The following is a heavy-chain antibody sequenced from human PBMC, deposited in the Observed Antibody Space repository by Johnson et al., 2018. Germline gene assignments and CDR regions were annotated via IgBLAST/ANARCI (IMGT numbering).Heavy chain of an antibody. CDR2: ISYDGSNK. J-gene: IGHJ6*03. Sequence: QVQLVESGGGLVKPGGSLRLSCAASGFTFSSYAMHWVRQAPGKGLEWVAVISYDGSNKYYADSWKGRFTISRDNSKNTLYLQMNSLRAEDTAVYYCAMFNYDSSGYGPGYYYYYMDVWGKGTTVTVSS. CDR3: AMFNYDSSGYGPGYYYYYMDV. CDR1: GFTFSSYA. V-gene: IGHV3-30-3*01. D-gene: IGHD3-22*01.